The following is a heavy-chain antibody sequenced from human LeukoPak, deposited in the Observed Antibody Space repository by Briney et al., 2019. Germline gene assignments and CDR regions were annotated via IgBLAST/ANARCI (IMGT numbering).Heavy chain of an antibody. Sequence: GASVKVSCKASGGTFSSYAISWVRQAPGQGLEWMGGIIPIFGTANYAQKFQGRVTITTDESTSTAYMELSRLRSDDTAVYYCARVDSSGPLGGYFDYWGQGTLVTVSS. J-gene: IGHJ4*02. D-gene: IGHD6-19*01. CDR3: ARVDSSGPLGGYFDY. CDR1: GGTFSSYA. V-gene: IGHV1-69*05. CDR2: IIPIFGTA.